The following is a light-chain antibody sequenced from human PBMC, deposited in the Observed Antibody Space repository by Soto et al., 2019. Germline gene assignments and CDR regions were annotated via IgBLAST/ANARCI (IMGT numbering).Light chain of an antibody. V-gene: IGKV3-20*01. J-gene: IGKJ2*01. Sequence: EIVLTQSPGTLSLSPGERATLSCRASQSVTSSYLAWYQQRPGQTPRLLIYGASSRATGIPDRFSGSGSGTDFTLTLSRLEPEEFAVYYCQQYGRSPGTFGQGTKLEIK. CDR2: GAS. CDR3: QQYGRSPGT. CDR1: QSVTSSY.